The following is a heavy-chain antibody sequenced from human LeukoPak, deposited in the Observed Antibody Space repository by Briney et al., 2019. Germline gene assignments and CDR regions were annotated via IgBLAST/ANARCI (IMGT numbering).Heavy chain of an antibody. Sequence: SVKVSCKASGYTFTGYYIHWVRQAPGQGLEWMGRIIPILGIANYAQKFQGRVTITADKSTSTAYMELSSLRSEDTAVYYCARDRSTYYYDSSGYDYWGQGTLVTVSS. CDR3: ARDRSTYYYDSSGYDY. D-gene: IGHD3-22*01. CDR1: GYTFTGYY. J-gene: IGHJ4*02. CDR2: IIPILGIA. V-gene: IGHV1-69*04.